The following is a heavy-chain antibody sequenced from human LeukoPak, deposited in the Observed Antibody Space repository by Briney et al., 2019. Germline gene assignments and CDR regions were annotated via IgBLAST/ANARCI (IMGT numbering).Heavy chain of an antibody. J-gene: IGHJ4*02. CDR1: GGSIIGSY. D-gene: IGHD3-22*01. CDR3: ARSRNYDSTGYNPTYYFDS. CDR2: IYNAVDV. V-gene: IGHV4-59*01. Sequence: SETLSLTCTVSGGSIIGSYWTWIRQSPGGGLEYIGYIYNAVDVNYSPSLKSRVTISIDMSRSQFSLRLKSVTAADTAIYYCARSRNYDSTGYNPTYYFDSWGQGALVTVSS.